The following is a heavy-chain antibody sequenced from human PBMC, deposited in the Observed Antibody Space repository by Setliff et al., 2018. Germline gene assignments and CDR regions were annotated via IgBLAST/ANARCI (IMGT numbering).Heavy chain of an antibody. V-gene: IGHV4-34*01. CDR1: GGSFSGYY. Sequence: PSETLSLTCAVYGGSFSGYYWSWIRQPPGKGLEWIGSIYHSGSTYYNPSLKSRVTISVDTSKNQFSLKLSSVTAADTAVYYCARRTEYYNFCSGYYDYWGQGTLVTVSS. CDR3: ARRTEYYNFCSGYYDY. CDR2: IYHSGST. D-gene: IGHD3-3*01. J-gene: IGHJ4*02.